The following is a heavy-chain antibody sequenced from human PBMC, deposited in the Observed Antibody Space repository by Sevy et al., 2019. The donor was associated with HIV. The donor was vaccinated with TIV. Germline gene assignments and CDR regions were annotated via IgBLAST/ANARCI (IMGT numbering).Heavy chain of an antibody. J-gene: IGHJ5*02. V-gene: IGHV1-69*13. Sequence: ASVKVSCKASGGTFSSHAISWVRQAPGQGLEWMGGIIPIYGRINYAQKFQGRVTITADESTRTVYMVLSSLRPDDAAVYYCAREVTGTTYGFDPWGQGTLVTVSS. D-gene: IGHD1-7*01. CDR2: IIPIYGRI. CDR3: AREVTGTTYGFDP. CDR1: GGTFSSHA.